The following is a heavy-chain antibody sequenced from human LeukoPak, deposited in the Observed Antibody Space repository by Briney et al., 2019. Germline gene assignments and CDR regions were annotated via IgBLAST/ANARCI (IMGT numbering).Heavy chain of an antibody. Sequence: PGGSLRLSCTASGFIFSNYYMAWVHQPPGRGLEWISYISADAATVKYADSVEGRFTVSRDNTQNSIYLEMSSLRVDDTAVYYCARMYSSGYYGDYFDYWGQGNLVSVSS. CDR3: ARMYSSGYYGDYFDY. CDR2: ISADAATV. CDR1: GFIFSNYY. J-gene: IGHJ4*02. V-gene: IGHV3-11*04. D-gene: IGHD5-12*01.